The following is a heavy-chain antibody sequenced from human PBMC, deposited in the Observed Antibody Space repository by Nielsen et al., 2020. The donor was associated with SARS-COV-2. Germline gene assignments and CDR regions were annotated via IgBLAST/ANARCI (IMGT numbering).Heavy chain of an antibody. Sequence: GGSLRLSCAASGFTFSDHYMSWIRQAPGKGLEWVSYISSSGAYKYYADSVEGRFTISRDNANSSLYLQLTSLTVEDTAVYYCARDGTNSHLDYWGQGTLVTVSS. CDR1: GFTFSDHY. CDR3: ARDGTNSHLDY. D-gene: IGHD2/OR15-2a*01. CDR2: ISSSGAYK. V-gene: IGHV3-11*04. J-gene: IGHJ4*02.